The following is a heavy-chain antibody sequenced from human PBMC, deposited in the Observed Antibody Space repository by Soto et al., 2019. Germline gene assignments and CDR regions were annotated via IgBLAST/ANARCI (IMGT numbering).Heavy chain of an antibody. D-gene: IGHD4-17*01. CDR2: INHSGST. J-gene: IGHJ6*02. V-gene: IGHV4-34*01. Sequence: PSETLSLTCAVYGGSFSGYYWSWIRQPPGKGLEWIGEINHSGSTNYNPSLKSRVTTSVDTSKNQFSLKLSSVTAADTAVYYCARGNYGGNSDYYYGMDVWGQGTTVTVSS. CDR1: GGSFSGYY. CDR3: ARGNYGGNSDYYYGMDV.